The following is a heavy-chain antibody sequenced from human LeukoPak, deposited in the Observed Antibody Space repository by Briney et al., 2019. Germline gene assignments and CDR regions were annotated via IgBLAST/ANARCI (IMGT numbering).Heavy chain of an antibody. CDR1: GYTFTSYG. CDR2: ISAFSGNT. CDR3: ARGLSGWYIGDY. J-gene: IGHJ4*02. Sequence: ASVKVSCKASGYTFTSYGISWVRQAPGQGLEWMGWISAFSGNTNYAQKLQGRVTMTTDTSTSTAYMELRSLRSDDTAVYYCARGLSGWYIGDYWGQGTLVTVSS. V-gene: IGHV1-18*01. D-gene: IGHD6-19*01.